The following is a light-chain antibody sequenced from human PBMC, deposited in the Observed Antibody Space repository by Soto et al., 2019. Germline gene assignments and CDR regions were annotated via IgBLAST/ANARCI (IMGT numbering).Light chain of an antibody. CDR3: HQYGSSPLYT. J-gene: IGKJ2*01. Sequence: EIVLTQSPGTLSLSPGERATLSCRASQNVGSNSLAWYQQKPGQAPRLLIYGASSRATGIPDRFSGSGSGTDFTLTISRLEPEDFAVYYCHQYGSSPLYTFGQGTKLEIK. CDR1: QNVGSNS. CDR2: GAS. V-gene: IGKV3-20*01.